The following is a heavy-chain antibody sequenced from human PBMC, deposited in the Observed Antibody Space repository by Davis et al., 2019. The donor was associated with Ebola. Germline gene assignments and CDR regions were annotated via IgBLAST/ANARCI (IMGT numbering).Heavy chain of an antibody. V-gene: IGHV4-59*08. CDR2: IYYSGST. CDR3: ARQVGYRRPFDY. CDR1: GGSISSYY. J-gene: IGHJ4*02. D-gene: IGHD1-1*01. Sequence: PSETLSLTCTVSGGSISSYYWSWIRQPPGKGLEWIGYIYYSGSTNYNPSLKSRVTISVDTSKNQFSLKLSSVTAADTAVYYCARQVGYRRPFDYWGQGTLVTVSS.